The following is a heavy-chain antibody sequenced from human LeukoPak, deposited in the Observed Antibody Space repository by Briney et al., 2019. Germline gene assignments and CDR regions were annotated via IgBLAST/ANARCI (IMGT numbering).Heavy chain of an antibody. Sequence: GGSLRLSCAASGFTFSSYGMHWVRQAPGKGLEWVAFIRYDGSNKYYADSVKGRFTISRDNSKNTLYLQMNSLRAEDTAVYYCAKDARAYSSSGDLDYWGQGTLVTVSS. CDR2: IRYDGSNK. V-gene: IGHV3-30*02. J-gene: IGHJ4*02. CDR3: AKDARAYSSSGDLDY. CDR1: GFTFSSYG. D-gene: IGHD6-6*01.